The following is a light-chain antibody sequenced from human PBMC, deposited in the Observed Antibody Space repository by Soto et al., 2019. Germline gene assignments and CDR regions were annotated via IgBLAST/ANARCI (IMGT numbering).Light chain of an antibody. V-gene: IGKV1-12*01. CDR2: AAS. CDR3: QQAYSFPIT. CDR1: QDISSY. Sequence: DIQMTQSPSSLSASVGDRVTITCRASQDISSYLAWYQQKPGRAPELLIHAASSLQSGVPSRFSGSGSGTDFTLTINSLQPEDFATYYCQQAYSFPITFGQGTRLEIK. J-gene: IGKJ5*01.